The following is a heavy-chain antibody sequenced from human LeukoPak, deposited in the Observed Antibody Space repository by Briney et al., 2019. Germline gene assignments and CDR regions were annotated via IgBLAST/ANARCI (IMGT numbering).Heavy chain of an antibody. V-gene: IGHV3-21*01. CDR2: ISSSSSYI. D-gene: IGHD1-7*01. Sequence: PGGSLRLSCIGSTFTFSSYSMNWVRQAPGKGLEWVSSISSSSSYIYYADSGKGRFTISRDNAKNSLYLQMNSLRAEDTAVYYCARARTTYDFGIWGQGTMVTVSS. CDR1: TFTFSSYS. J-gene: IGHJ3*02. CDR3: ARARTTYDFGI.